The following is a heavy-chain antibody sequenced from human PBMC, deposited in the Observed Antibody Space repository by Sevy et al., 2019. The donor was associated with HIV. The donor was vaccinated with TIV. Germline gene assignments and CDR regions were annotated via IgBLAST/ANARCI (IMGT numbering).Heavy chain of an antibody. D-gene: IGHD1-1*01. CDR1: EISFSDYY. V-gene: IGHV3-11*01. Sequence: GGSLRLSCAASEISFSDYYMSWIRQTPGKGLEWISYISSGGSIIYYADSVKGRFTISRDNAKNSLYLQMNSLRAKDTAVYYCTGVRYKYGSYYFDYWGQGTLVTVSS. CDR3: TGVRYKYGSYYFDY. CDR2: ISSGGSII. J-gene: IGHJ4*02.